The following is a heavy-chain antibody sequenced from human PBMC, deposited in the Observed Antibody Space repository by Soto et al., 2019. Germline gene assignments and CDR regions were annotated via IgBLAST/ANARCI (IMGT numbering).Heavy chain of an antibody. D-gene: IGHD3-10*01. V-gene: IGHV4-31*03. CDR2: ISSSGIT. CDR3: ARDSLYGSGSYSYFNY. Sequence: SETLSLTCIVSGASISSGGYFWSWIRQHPGKGLEWIGYISSSGITDYNPSLKGRVTISVDTSKSQFSLRLSSVTAADTAVYYCARDSLYGSGSYSYFNYWGQGALVTVSS. CDR1: GASISSGGYF. J-gene: IGHJ4*02.